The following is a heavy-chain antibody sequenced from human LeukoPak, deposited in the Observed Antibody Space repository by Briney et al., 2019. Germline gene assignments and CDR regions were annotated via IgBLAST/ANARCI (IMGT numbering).Heavy chain of an antibody. CDR3: VRGIDS. CDR2: INPEGSVT. V-gene: IGHV3-7*04. CDR1: GFTFSSHW. J-gene: IGHJ4*02. Sequence: GGSLRLSCVASGFTFSSHWMSWVRQAPGKGLEWVADINPEGSVTDYVDSVKGRFTISRDNAWNSLYLQMNGLRAADTALYYCVRGIDSWGQGTLVTGAS.